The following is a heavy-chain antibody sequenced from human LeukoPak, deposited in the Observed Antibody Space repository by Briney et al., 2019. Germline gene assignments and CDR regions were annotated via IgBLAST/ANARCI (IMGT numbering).Heavy chain of an antibody. J-gene: IGHJ4*02. Sequence: SETLSLTCAVHGGSFSGYYWSWIRQPPGKGLEWIGEINHSGSTNYNPSLKSRVTISVDTSKNQFSLKLSSVTAADTAVYYCARGERGYLDYWGQGTLVTVSS. CDR1: GGSFSGYY. D-gene: IGHD5-12*01. CDR2: INHSGST. CDR3: ARGERGYLDY. V-gene: IGHV4-34*01.